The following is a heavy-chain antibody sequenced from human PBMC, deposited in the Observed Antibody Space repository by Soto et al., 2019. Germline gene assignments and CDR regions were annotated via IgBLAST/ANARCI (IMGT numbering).Heavy chain of an antibody. D-gene: IGHD2-2*01. Sequence: ASVKVSCKASGYTFTGYYMHWVRQAPGQGLEWVGWINPNSGGTNYAQKFQGRVTMTRDTSISTAYMELSRLRSDDTAVYYCARGPYCSSTSCYRRNYYGMDVWGQGTTVTVSS. V-gene: IGHV1-2*02. CDR3: ARGPYCSSTSCYRRNYYGMDV. J-gene: IGHJ6*02. CDR1: GYTFTGYY. CDR2: INPNSGGT.